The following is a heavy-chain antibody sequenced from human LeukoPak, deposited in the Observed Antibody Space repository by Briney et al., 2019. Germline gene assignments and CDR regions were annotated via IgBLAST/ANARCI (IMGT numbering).Heavy chain of an antibody. J-gene: IGHJ3*02. V-gene: IGHV3-21*01. CDR2: ISSSSSYI. D-gene: IGHD6-19*01. CDR3: ARGIAVAGHDAFDI. Sequence: GGSLRLSCAASGFTFRRFSMNWVRQAPGKGLEWVSSISSSSSYIYYADSVKGRFTISRDNAKNSLYLQMNSLRAEDTAVYYCARGIAVAGHDAFDIWGQGTMVTVSS. CDR1: GFTFRRFS.